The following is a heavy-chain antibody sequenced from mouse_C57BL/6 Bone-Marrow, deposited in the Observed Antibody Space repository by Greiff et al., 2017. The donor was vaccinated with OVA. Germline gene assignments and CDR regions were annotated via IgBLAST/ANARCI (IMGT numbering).Heavy chain of an antibody. CDR3: TGPGDYFDY. Sequence: EVKLVESGGGLVQPGGSMKLSCVASGFTFSNYWMNWVRQSPEKGLEWVAQIRLKSDNYATHYAESVKGRFTISRDDSKSSVYLQMNNLRAEDTGIYSCTGPGDYFDYWGQGTTLTVSS. CDR2: IRLKSDNYAT. V-gene: IGHV6-3*01. J-gene: IGHJ2*01. CDR1: GFTFSNYW.